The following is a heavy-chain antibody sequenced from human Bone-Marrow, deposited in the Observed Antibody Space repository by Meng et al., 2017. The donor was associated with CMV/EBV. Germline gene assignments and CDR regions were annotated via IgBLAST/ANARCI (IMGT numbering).Heavy chain of an antibody. CDR2: MNPNSGNT. V-gene: IGHV1-8*01. CDR3: ARGTAARISSLYYYYYYGMDV. Sequence: ASVKVSCKASGYTFTSYDINWVRQATGQGLEWMGWMNPNSGNTGYAQKFQGRVTMTRNTSISTAYMELSSLRSEDTAVYYCARGTAARISSLYYYYYYGMDVWGQGTTVTGSS. J-gene: IGHJ6*02. D-gene: IGHD6-6*01. CDR1: GYTFTSYD.